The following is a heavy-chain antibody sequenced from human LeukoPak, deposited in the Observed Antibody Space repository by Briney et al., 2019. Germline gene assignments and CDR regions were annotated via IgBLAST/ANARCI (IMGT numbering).Heavy chain of an antibody. V-gene: IGHV3-9*01. J-gene: IGHJ4*02. Sequence: GRSLRLSCAASGFTFDDYAMHWVPQAPGKGLGGVSGISWNSGSIGYADSVKGRFTISRDNAKNSLYLQMNSLRAEDTALYYCAKDVRSNVYYFDYWGQGTLVTVSS. D-gene: IGHD1-1*01. CDR2: ISWNSGSI. CDR1: GFTFDDYA. CDR3: AKDVRSNVYYFDY.